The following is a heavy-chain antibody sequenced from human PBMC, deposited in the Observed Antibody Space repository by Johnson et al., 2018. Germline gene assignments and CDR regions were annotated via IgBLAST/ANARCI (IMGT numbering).Heavy chain of an antibody. D-gene: IGHD4-17*01. Sequence: VQLVQSGGGLVQXGGSLRLXCAASGFTFSNYWMSWVRQAPGKGLEWVANIKQDGREKYSVDPVKGRFTISRDNAKNSLYMQLNSLRAEATAVYYCAKDERYGDFVRGMFQHWGQGTLVTVSS. CDR1: GFTFSNYW. CDR2: IKQDGREK. V-gene: IGHV3-7*03. J-gene: IGHJ1*01. CDR3: AKDERYGDFVRGMFQH.